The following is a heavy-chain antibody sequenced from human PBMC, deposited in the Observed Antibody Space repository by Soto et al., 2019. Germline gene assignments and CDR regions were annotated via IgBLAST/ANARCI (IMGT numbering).Heavy chain of an antibody. J-gene: IGHJ3*02. CDR1: GFTFSTYG. D-gene: IGHD1-1*01. CDR2: TWNDGSHK. Sequence: QVQLVESGGGVVQPGRSLRLSCVASGFTFSTYGMHWVRQVPGKGLEWVAMTWNDGSHKYYADPVKDRFTISRDNFKNTLSLQITSLRDEDSAVYYCTTALHDMQAFDIWGQGTMVTVSS. V-gene: IGHV3-33*01. CDR3: TTALHDMQAFDI.